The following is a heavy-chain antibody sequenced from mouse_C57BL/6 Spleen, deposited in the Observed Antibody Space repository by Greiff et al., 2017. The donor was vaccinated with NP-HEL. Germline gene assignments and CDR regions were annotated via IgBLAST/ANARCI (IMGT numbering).Heavy chain of an antibody. CDR1: GYTFTSYW. CDR2: IYPSDSET. J-gene: IGHJ3*01. V-gene: IGHV1-61*01. D-gene: IGHD1-1*01. CDR3: ASVYYGEGWFAY. Sequence: QVQLQQPGAELVRPGSSVKLSCKASGYTFTSYWMDWVKQRPGQGLEWIGNIYPSDSETHYNQKFKDKATLTVDKSSSTAYMQLSSLTSEDSAVYYLASVYYGEGWFAYWGQGTLVTVSA.